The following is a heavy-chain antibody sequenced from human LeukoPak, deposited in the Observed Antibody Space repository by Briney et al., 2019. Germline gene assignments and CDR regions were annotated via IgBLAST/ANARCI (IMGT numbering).Heavy chain of an antibody. V-gene: IGHV3-9*01. CDR2: ISWNSGSI. CDR1: GFTFDDYA. D-gene: IGHD2-2*01. CDR3: AKDSAIYCSSTSCDVFDY. J-gene: IGHJ4*02. Sequence: GGSLRLSCAASGFTFDDYAMHWVRQAPGKGLEWVSGISWNSGSIDYADSVKGRFTISRDNSKNTLYLQMNSLRAEDTAVYYCAKDSAIYCSSTSCDVFDYWGQGTLVTVSS.